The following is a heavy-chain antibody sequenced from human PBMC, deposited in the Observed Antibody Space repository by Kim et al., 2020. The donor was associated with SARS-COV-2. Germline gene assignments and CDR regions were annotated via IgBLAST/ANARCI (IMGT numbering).Heavy chain of an antibody. Sequence: GGSLRLSCAASGFIFSDYYMSWIRQAPGKGLEWVSYISGSSTYTNYADSVKGRFTISRDNAKKSLYLQMNSLRAEDTAVYYCARGKDCGGDCRAFDIWGQGTMVTGSS. J-gene: IGHJ3*02. D-gene: IGHD2-21*02. CDR1: GFIFSDYY. CDR3: ARGKDCGGDCRAFDI. V-gene: IGHV3-11*03. CDR2: ISGSSTYT.